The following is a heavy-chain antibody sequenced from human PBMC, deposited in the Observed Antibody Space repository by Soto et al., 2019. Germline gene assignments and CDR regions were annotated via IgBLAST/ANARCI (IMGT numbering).Heavy chain of an antibody. D-gene: IGHD6-19*01. J-gene: IGHJ4*02. CDR3: SKDRLPGIAVYYFDY. V-gene: IGHV3-23*01. CDR1: GFTFNSYA. CDR2: ISGSGGST. Sequence: GGSLRLSCAASGFTFNSYAMSWVRQAPGKGLEWVSAISGSGGSTYYADSVKGRFTISRDNSKNTLYLQMNSLRAEDTAVYYCSKDRLPGIAVYYFDYWGQGTLVTGSS.